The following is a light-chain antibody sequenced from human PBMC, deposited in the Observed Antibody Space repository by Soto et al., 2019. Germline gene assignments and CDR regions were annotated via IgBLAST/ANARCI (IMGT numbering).Light chain of an antibody. CDR2: EVI. V-gene: IGLV2-14*02. CDR1: SSDVATYNR. J-gene: IGLJ1*01. Sequence: QSVLTQPASVSGSPGQSITITCTGTSSDVATYNRVSWYQHHPGKAPKLLISEVIKRPSGVSNRFSGSKSGNTASLTISGLQAEDEADYYCSSYTSSFKLAVFGSGTKVTVL. CDR3: SSYTSSFKLAV.